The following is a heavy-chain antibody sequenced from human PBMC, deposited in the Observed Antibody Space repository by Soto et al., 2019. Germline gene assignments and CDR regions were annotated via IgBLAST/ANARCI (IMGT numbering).Heavy chain of an antibody. D-gene: IGHD3-10*01. CDR3: ARVSSPRVRGVMSARSPLGYYYGMDV. CDR2: INHSGST. J-gene: IGHJ6*02. CDR1: GGSFSGYY. V-gene: IGHV4-34*01. Sequence: WETLSLTCAVYGGSFSGYYWSWIRQPPGKGLEWIGEINHSGSTNYNPSLKSRVTISVDTSKNQFSLKLSSVTAADTAVYYCARVSSPRVRGVMSARSPLGYYYGMDVCGQGTTLTVSS.